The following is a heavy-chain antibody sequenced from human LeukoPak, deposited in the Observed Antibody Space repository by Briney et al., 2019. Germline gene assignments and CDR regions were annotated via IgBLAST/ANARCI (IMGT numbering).Heavy chain of an antibody. CDR1: GYTFTSYD. Sequence: ASVKVSRKASGYTFTSYDINWVRQATGQGLEWMGWMNPNSGNTGYAQKFQGRVTMTRNTSISTAHMELSSLRSEDTAVYYCARGRSGWYFLLGYWGQGTLVTVSS. V-gene: IGHV1-8*01. J-gene: IGHJ4*02. CDR3: ARGRSGWYFLLGY. D-gene: IGHD6-19*01. CDR2: MNPNSGNT.